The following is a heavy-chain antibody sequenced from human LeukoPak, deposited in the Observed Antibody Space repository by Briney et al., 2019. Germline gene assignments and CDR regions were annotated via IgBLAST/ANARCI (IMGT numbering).Heavy chain of an antibody. CDR2: INHSGST. CDR3: ASLFYMAAGRGTDY. V-gene: IGHV4-34*01. D-gene: IGHD6-13*01. J-gene: IGHJ4*02. Sequence: SETLSLTCAVYGGSFSGYYWSWIRQPPGKGLEWIGEINHSGSTNYNPSLKSRVTISVDTSKNQFSLKLSSVTAADTAVYYCASLFYMAAGRGTDYGGKEPRATVP. CDR1: GGSFSGYY.